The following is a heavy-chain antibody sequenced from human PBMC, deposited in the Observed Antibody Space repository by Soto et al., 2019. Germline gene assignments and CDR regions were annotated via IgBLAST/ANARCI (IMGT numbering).Heavy chain of an antibody. CDR3: ARWGGYRKRDYYYYGMDV. CDR1: GFTFDDYA. Sequence: EVQLVEYGGGLVQPGRSLRLSCAASGFTFDDYAMHWVRQAPGKGLEWVSGISWNSGSIGYADSVKGRFTISRDNAKNSLYLQMNSLRAEDTALYYCARWGGYRKRDYYYYGMDVWGQGTTVTVSS. D-gene: IGHD5-18*01. J-gene: IGHJ6*02. CDR2: ISWNSGSI. V-gene: IGHV3-9*01.